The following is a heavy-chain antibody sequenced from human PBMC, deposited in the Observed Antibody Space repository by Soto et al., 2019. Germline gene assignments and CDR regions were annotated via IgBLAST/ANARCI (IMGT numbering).Heavy chain of an antibody. CDR3: ATTSTPYFYGPGHTDSFDI. CDR2: IFADDGK. Sequence: SGPTLLNPTETLTLTCTFSGFSLIYAKMGVTWIRQPPGMALEWLAHIFADDGKAYSTSLRNRLTISKDTSKSQVVLTVTNVGPVDTATYFCATTSTPYFYGPGHTDSFDIWGQGMLVTVS. D-gene: IGHD3-9*01. V-gene: IGHV2-26*01. CDR1: GFSLIYAKMG. J-gene: IGHJ3*02.